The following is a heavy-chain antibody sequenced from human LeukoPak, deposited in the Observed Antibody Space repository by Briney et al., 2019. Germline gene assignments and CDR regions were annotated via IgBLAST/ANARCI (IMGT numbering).Heavy chain of an antibody. D-gene: IGHD3-10*01. Sequence: QPGGSLRLSCAASGFTFSSYAMSWVRQAPGKGLEWVSAISGSGGSTYYADSVKGRFTISRDNSKNTLYLQMNSLRAEDTAVYYCAKWSVGRVTMVRGLSDYWGQGTLVTVSS. J-gene: IGHJ4*02. CDR1: GFTFSSYA. CDR2: ISGSGGST. CDR3: AKWSVGRVTMVRGLSDY. V-gene: IGHV3-23*01.